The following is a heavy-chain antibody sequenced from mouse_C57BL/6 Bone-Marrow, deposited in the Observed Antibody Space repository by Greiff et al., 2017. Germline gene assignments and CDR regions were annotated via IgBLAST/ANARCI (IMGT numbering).Heavy chain of an antibody. J-gene: IGHJ2*01. V-gene: IGHV1-64*01. CDR3: ARFPPGNY. Sequence: VKLVESGAELVKPGASVKLSCKASGYTFTSYWMHWVKQRPGQGLEWIGMIHPNSGSTNYNEKFKSKATLTVDKSSSTAYMQLSSLTSEDSAVYYCARFPPGNYWGQGTTLTVSS. CDR2: IHPNSGST. CDR1: GYTFTSYW.